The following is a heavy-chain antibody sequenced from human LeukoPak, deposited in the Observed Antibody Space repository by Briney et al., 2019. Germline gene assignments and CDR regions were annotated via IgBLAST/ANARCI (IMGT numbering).Heavy chain of an antibody. CDR3: AKDMAAYYYASGNIDY. Sequence: GGSLRLSCAASGFTFSAYWMNWVRQAPGKGLEWVANIKQDASEKYYVDSVKGRFTISRDNSKNSLYLQMNSLRAEDTALYYCAKDMAAYYYASGNIDYWGQGTLVTVSS. CDR2: IKQDASEK. V-gene: IGHV3-7*03. D-gene: IGHD3-10*01. J-gene: IGHJ4*02. CDR1: GFTFSAYW.